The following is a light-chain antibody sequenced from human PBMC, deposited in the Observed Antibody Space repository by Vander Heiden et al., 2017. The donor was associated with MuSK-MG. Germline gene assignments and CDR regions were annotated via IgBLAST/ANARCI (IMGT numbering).Light chain of an antibody. CDR3: QQDNNWYT. J-gene: IGKJ2*01. V-gene: IGKV3-15*01. Sequence: EIVMTQSPATLSVSPGERATLSCRASQSVSSNLAWYQQKPGQAPRLLIYGASTRANGIPDRFSGSGSGTEFTLTSSSRQSEDFAVYYWQQDNNWYTFGQGTKLEIK. CDR1: QSVSSN. CDR2: GAS.